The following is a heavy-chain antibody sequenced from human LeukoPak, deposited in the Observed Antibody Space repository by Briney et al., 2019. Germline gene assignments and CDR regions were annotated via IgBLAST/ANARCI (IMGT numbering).Heavy chain of an antibody. J-gene: IGHJ4*02. CDR3: ARDLGGFGSSGYYGDY. CDR1: LGTFSSYA. CDR2: IITSFDTA. V-gene: IGHV1-69*05. Sequence: AAVKVSCKASLGTFSSYAISWVRHAPGQGVEWGGGIITSFDTADYAQEFQGRVTITKDESMRTTYLELSSLRSEDTAVYYCARDLGGFGSSGYYGDYWGKGTLVTVSS. D-gene: IGHD3-22*01.